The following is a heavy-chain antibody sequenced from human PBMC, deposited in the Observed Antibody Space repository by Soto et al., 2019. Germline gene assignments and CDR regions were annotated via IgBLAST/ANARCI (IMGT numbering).Heavy chain of an antibody. CDR3: ARARVVVTFDY. V-gene: IGHV4-31*11. Sequence: SETLSLTCAVSGGSISSGGYSWSWIRQPPEKGLEWIGYIYYNGNTYYNPSLKSRVIISVDMSKNQFSLNLSSVTAADTAVYYCARARVVVTFDYWGQGTLVTVSS. J-gene: IGHJ4*02. CDR1: GGSISSGGYS. CDR2: IYYNGNT. D-gene: IGHD2-21*02.